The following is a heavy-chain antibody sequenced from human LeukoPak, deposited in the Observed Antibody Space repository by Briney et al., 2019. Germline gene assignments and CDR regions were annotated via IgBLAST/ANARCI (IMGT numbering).Heavy chain of an antibody. J-gene: IGHJ3*01. CDR3: AKANGDYED. CDR2: ISDSRGRT. Sequence: PGGSLRLSCAASGFIFSNYGMAWVRQAPGKGLEWVSGISDSRGRTNYADSVKGRFTISRDNSKNTLYLQMNSLRAEDTAVYYCAKANGDYEDWGQGTMVTVSS. CDR1: GFIFSNYG. V-gene: IGHV3-23*01. D-gene: IGHD4-17*01.